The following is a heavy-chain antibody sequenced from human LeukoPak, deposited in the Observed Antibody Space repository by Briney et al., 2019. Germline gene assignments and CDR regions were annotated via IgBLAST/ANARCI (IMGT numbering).Heavy chain of an antibody. CDR1: GFTFDDYA. V-gene: IGHV3-9*03. D-gene: IGHD3-3*01. CDR3: AKGTHYDLSGGGLDY. J-gene: IGHJ4*02. Sequence: RPGGSLRLSCAASGFTFDDYAMYWVRQAPGKGLEWVSGISWNSGSVGYADSVKGRFTISRDNAKNSLYLQMDSLRAEDMALYYCAKGTHYDLSGGGLDYWGQGTLVTVSS. CDR2: ISWNSGSV.